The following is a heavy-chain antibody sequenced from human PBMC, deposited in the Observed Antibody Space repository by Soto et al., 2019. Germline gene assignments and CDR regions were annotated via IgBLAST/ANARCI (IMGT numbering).Heavy chain of an antibody. Sequence: EVHLVESGGGLVKPGGSLRLSCAASGFTFSSSGMNWVRQAPGKGLEWVSSIKSSGNYIYYADSVKGRFTISRDNAKNSLYLQMNSLRVEYTAVYYCGRDDVKASSWFRFLEYWGQGILVTVAS. D-gene: IGHD6-13*01. CDR2: IKSSGNYI. CDR3: GRDDVKASSWFRFLEY. J-gene: IGHJ4*02. CDR1: GFTFSSSG. V-gene: IGHV3-21*01.